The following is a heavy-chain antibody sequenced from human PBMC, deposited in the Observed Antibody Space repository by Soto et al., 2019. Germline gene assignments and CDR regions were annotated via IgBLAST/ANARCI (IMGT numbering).Heavy chain of an antibody. CDR2: IRSQDYGGTA. D-gene: IGHD1-1*01. J-gene: IGHJ4*02. Sequence: EVQLVESGGGLVQPGRSLRLSCATSGFTVADYPMSWVRQAPGKGPEWLGFIRSQDYGGTADYAASVEGRCTISRDDSTSIAYPQMNNLKTEDTAVYSCTKNDDHGPDWCQGTLVTVSS. CDR1: GFTVADYP. V-gene: IGHV3-49*04. CDR3: TKNDDHGPD.